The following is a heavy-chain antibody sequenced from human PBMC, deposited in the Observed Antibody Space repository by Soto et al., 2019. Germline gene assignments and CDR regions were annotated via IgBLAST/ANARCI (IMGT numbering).Heavy chain of an antibody. J-gene: IGHJ5*02. CDR3: ARALYSSPRRSPFDP. CDR1: GFTFSSYA. V-gene: IGHV3-21*01. CDR2: ISSSSSYI. D-gene: IGHD6-13*01. Sequence: GGSLRLSCAASGFTFSSYAMSWVRQAPGKGLEWVSSISSSSSYIYYADSVKGRFTISRDNAKNSLYLQMNSLRAEDTAVYYCARALYSSPRRSPFDPWGQGTLVTVSS.